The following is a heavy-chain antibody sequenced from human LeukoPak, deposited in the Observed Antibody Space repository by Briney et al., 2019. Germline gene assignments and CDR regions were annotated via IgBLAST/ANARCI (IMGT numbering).Heavy chain of an antibody. CDR1: GFTFTSYS. Sequence: GGSLRLSCAASGFTFTSYSMNWVRQAPGKGLEWVGFIRSKAYGETADYAASVKGRFTISRDDSKAIAYLQMNSLKTEDTAVYHCTRDRGAYNLYDYWGQGTLVTVSS. V-gene: IGHV3-49*04. CDR2: IRSKAYGETA. D-gene: IGHD1-1*01. CDR3: TRDRGAYNLYDY. J-gene: IGHJ4*02.